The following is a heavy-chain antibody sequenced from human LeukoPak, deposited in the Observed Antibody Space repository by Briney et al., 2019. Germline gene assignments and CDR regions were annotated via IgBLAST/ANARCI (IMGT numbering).Heavy chain of an antibody. CDR3: ARDLGITVTYAFDI. CDR2: INPNSGGT. Sequence: ASVKVSCKASGYTFTGYYMHWVRQAPGQGLEWMGWINPNSGGTNYAQKFQGRVTMTRDTSISIAYMELSRLRSDDTAVYYCARDLGITVTYAFDIWGQGAMVTVSS. J-gene: IGHJ3*02. CDR1: GYTFTGYY. D-gene: IGHD4-17*01. V-gene: IGHV1-2*02.